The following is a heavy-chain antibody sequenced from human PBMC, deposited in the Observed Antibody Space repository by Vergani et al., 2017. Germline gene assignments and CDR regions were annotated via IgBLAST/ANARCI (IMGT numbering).Heavy chain of an antibody. CDR2: ISASGGST. Sequence: EVQLLESGGGLVQPGESLRLSCTVSGFTFTSYGISWVRQAPGKGLEWVSGISASGGSTYYTDSVKGRFIISIDISKNTLYLQMSSLRADDTAVYYCAKDRPRDWETPLFLFDYWGQGTLVAVSS. CDR3: AKDRPRDWETPLFLFDY. CDR1: GFTFTSYG. D-gene: IGHD1-26*01. V-gene: IGHV3-23*01. J-gene: IGHJ4*02.